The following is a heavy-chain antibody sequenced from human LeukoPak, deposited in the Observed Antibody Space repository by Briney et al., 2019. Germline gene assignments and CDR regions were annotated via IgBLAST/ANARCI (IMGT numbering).Heavy chain of an antibody. Sequence: GGSLRLSCAASGFTVSNTYMSWVRQAPGKGLEWVSGINWNGGSTGYADSVKGRFTISRDNAKNPLYLQMNSLRAEDTALYYCARSFSSSSDYFDYWGQGTLVTVSS. CDR2: INWNGGST. J-gene: IGHJ4*02. CDR1: GFTVSNTY. V-gene: IGHV3-20*04. CDR3: ARSFSSSSDYFDY. D-gene: IGHD6-6*01.